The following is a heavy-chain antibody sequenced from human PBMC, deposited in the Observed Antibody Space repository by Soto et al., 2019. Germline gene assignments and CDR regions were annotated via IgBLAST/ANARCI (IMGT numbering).Heavy chain of an antibody. Sequence: QPGGSLRLSCAASGFTFSSYSMNWVRQAPGKGLEWVSYISSSSSTIYYADSVKGRLTISRDNAKNSLYLQMNSLRDEDTAVYYCARACRRTSKYYYYGMDVWGQGTTVTVSS. CDR2: ISSSSSTI. J-gene: IGHJ6*02. D-gene: IGHD6-6*01. CDR1: GFTFSSYS. CDR3: ARACRRTSKYYYYGMDV. V-gene: IGHV3-48*02.